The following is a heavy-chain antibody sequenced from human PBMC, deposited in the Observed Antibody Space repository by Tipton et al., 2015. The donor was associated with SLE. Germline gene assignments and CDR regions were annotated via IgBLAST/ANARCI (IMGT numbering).Heavy chain of an antibody. J-gene: IGHJ6*03. CDR1: GFSFSDTY. Sequence: LRLSCAASGFSFSDTYMSWIRQPPGKGLEWIGEINHSGSTNYNPSLKSRVTISVDTSKNQFSLKLSSVTAADTAVYYCARGGTLWYYYYYMDVWGKGTTVTVSS. D-gene: IGHD3-16*01. CDR2: INHSGST. CDR3: ARGGTLWYYYYYMDV. V-gene: IGHV4-34*01.